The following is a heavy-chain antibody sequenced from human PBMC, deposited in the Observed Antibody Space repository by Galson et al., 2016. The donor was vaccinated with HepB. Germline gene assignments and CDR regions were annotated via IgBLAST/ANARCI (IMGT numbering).Heavy chain of an antibody. Sequence: SLRLSCAASGFTFSNAWMSWVRQAPGKGLEWVGRIKSKTDGGTTDYAAPVKGRFTISRDDSKNTLYLQMNSLRAEDTAVYYCASGYSYGYFYYWGQGTLVTVSS. CDR2: IKSKTDGGTT. V-gene: IGHV3-15*01. J-gene: IGHJ4*02. CDR1: GFTFSNAW. D-gene: IGHD5-18*01. CDR3: ASGYSYGYFYY.